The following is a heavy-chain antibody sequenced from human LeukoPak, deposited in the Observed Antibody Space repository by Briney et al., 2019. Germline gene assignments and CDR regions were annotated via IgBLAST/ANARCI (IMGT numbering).Heavy chain of an antibody. CDR2: INPNSGGT. J-gene: IGHJ6*02. D-gene: IGHD2-2*01. Sequence: ASVKVSCKASGYTFTGYYMHWVRQAPGQGLEWMGWINPNSGGTNYAQKFQGTVTMTRDTSISTAYMELSRLRSDDTAVYCCARGYCSSTSCQRIRYYYGMDVWGQGTTVTVSS. CDR1: GYTFTGYY. CDR3: ARGYCSSTSCQRIRYYYGMDV. V-gene: IGHV1-2*02.